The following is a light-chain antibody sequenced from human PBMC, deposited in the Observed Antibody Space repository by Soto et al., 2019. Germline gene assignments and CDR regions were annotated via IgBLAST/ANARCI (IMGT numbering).Light chain of an antibody. CDR2: EVS. V-gene: IGLV2-14*01. CDR3: ASFVTGSPYV. CDR1: SSDVGGYNY. J-gene: IGLJ1*01. Sequence: QSALTQPASLSGSSRKSITISCSGTSSDVGGYNYVSLYQLHPRKAPKLLIHEVSERPSGISNRFSGSKSGNTASLTISGLQAEVEADYYCASFVTGSPYVFGSGTKVTVL.